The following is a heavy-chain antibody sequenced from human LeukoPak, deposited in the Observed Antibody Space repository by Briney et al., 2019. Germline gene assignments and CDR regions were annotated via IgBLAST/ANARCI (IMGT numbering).Heavy chain of an antibody. CDR3: ARKRITIFGAEKNWFDP. D-gene: IGHD3-3*01. CDR2: IYYSGST. V-gene: IGHV4-39*07. CDR1: GGSISSSSYY. Sequence: SETLSLTCTVSGGSISSSSYYWGWIRQPPGKGLEWIGSIYYSGSTNYNPSLKSRVTISVDTSKNQFSLKLSSVTAADTAVYYCARKRITIFGAEKNWFDPWGQGTLVTVSS. J-gene: IGHJ5*02.